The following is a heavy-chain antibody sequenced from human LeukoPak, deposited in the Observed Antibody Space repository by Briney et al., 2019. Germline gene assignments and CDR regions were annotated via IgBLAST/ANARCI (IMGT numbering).Heavy chain of an antibody. D-gene: IGHD5-18*01. CDR2: VHYSGGT. Sequence: SETLSLTCTVSGGSISSSSYYWGWIRQPPGKGLQWIGSVHYSGGTNYNPSLKSRVSISVDTSKNRFSLRVTSLTAADTAVYYCARWRSFGLSWTMDVWGKGITVTVSS. CDR1: GGSISSSSYY. V-gene: IGHV4-39*01. J-gene: IGHJ6*03. CDR3: ARWRSFGLSWTMDV.